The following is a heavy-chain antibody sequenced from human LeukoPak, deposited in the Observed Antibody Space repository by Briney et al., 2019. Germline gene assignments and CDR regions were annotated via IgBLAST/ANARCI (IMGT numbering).Heavy chain of an antibody. D-gene: IGHD2-2*01. J-gene: IGHJ4*02. CDR3: AKDHQYDFDY. Sequence: GASVKVSCKASGFTFTSYGSSWVRQAPGQGLEWMGWIGAYNGHTKYVEKFQGRVTMTTDTSTSTAYMELRSLRSDDTAVYYCAKDHQYDFDYWGQGTLVTVSS. V-gene: IGHV1-18*01. CDR1: GFTFTSYG. CDR2: IGAYNGHT.